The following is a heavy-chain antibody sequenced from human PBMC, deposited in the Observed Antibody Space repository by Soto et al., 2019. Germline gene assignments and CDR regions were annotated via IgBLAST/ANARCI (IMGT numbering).Heavy chain of an antibody. Sequence: QVQLVQSGAEVKKPGASVKVSCKASGYTFTSYAMQWVRQAPGQRLEWMGWINAGNGNTKYSQKFQGRVTITSDTAASTDYMALSSLRSEDTAVYYCARDLGGWTDYWGQGTLVTVSS. V-gene: IGHV1-3*01. CDR2: INAGNGNT. J-gene: IGHJ4*02. CDR1: GYTFTSYA. D-gene: IGHD6-19*01. CDR3: ARDLGGWTDY.